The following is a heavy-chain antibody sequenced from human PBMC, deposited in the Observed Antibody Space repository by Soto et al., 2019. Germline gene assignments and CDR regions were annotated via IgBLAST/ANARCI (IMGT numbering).Heavy chain of an antibody. V-gene: IGHV3-64*01. CDR1: GFTFSSYA. D-gene: IGHD4-17*01. CDR3: ARVGYGDPDGYYYYYYVMDV. Sequence: GGSLRLSCAASGFTFSSYAMHWVRQAPGKGLEFVSAISSNGGSTYYANSVKGRFTISRDNSKNTLYLQMGSLRAEDMAVYYCARVGYGDPDGYYYYYYVMDVWGQGTTVTVSS. J-gene: IGHJ6*02. CDR2: ISSNGGST.